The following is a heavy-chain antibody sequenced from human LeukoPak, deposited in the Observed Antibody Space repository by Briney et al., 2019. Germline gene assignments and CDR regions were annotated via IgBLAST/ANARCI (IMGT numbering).Heavy chain of an antibody. Sequence: GESLKISCKGSGYSFTSYWIGWVRQMPGKGLEWMGIIYPGDSDTRYSPSFQGQVTISADRSISTAYLQWSSLKASDTAMYYCAKQRPYYAGAGSYRAFDIWGQGTMVTVSS. D-gene: IGHD3-10*01. J-gene: IGHJ3*02. CDR3: AKQRPYYAGAGSYRAFDI. V-gene: IGHV5-51*01. CDR2: IYPGDSDT. CDR1: GYSFTSYW.